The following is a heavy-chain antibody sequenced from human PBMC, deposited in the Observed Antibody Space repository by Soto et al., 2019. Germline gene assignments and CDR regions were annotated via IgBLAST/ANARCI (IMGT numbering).Heavy chain of an antibody. CDR2: INHSGST. J-gene: IGHJ4*02. Sequence: SETLSLTCAVYGGSFSGYYWSWIRQPPGKGLEWIGEINHSGSTNYNPSLKSRVTMSADTSKNQFSLKLNSVTAADTAVYYCARMNYYDTSGYPFDYWGQGMMVTVS. CDR3: ARMNYYDTSGYPFDY. CDR1: GGSFSGYY. D-gene: IGHD3-22*01. V-gene: IGHV4-34*01.